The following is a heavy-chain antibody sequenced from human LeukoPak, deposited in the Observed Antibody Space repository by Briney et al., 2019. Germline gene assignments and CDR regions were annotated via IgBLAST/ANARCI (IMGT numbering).Heavy chain of an antibody. J-gene: IGHJ5*02. D-gene: IGHD4-11*01. CDR3: AKDNSPGWFGP. V-gene: IGHV3-74*01. CDR2: ISTDGRTT. CDR1: GVTFSNYW. Sequence: GGTLRLSCAAAGVTFSNYWMHWVRQGPGKRLALVERISTDGRTTSYGDSVKGRFTVSRDNAKNTVYLQMNSLRAEDTGVYYCAKDNSPGWFGPWGQGTLVTVSS.